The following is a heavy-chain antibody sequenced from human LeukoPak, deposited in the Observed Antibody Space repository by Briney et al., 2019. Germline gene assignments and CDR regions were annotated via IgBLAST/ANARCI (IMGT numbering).Heavy chain of an antibody. V-gene: IGHV4-34*01. CDR1: GGSFTIYS. Sequence: PSETLSLTCAVYGGSFTIYSWTWIRQSPGKGLEWIGEINHSGSTNYNPSLKSRVTISVETSKNQFSLKLSSVTAADTAVYYCARGRTLRFLEWLTSSKSLLFDPWGQGTLVTVSS. CDR3: ARGRTLRFLEWLTSSKSLLFDP. D-gene: IGHD3-3*01. J-gene: IGHJ5*02. CDR2: INHSGST.